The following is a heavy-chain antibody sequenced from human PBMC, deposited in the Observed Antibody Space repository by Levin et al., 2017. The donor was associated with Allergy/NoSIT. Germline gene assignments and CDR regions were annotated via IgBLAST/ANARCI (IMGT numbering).Heavy chain of an antibody. J-gene: IGHJ4*02. CDR3: AKLGIVGATENDY. D-gene: IGHD1-26*01. CDR1: GFTFSSYG. V-gene: IGHV3-30*18. Sequence: GGSLRLSCAASGFTFSSYGMHWVRQAPGKGLEWVAVISYDGSNKYYADSVKGRFTISRDNSKNTLYLQMNSLRAEDTAVYYCAKLGIVGATENDYWGQGTLVTVSS. CDR2: ISYDGSNK.